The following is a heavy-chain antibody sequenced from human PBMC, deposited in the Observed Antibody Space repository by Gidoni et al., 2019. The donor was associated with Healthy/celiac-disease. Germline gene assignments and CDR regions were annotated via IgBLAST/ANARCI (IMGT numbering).Heavy chain of an antibody. CDR1: GFTFDDYA. J-gene: IGHJ6*02. D-gene: IGHD6-13*01. Sequence: EVQLVESGGGLVQPGRSLRLSCAASGFTFDDYALHWVRQAPGKGLEWVSGISWNSGSIGYADSVKGRFTISRDNAKNSLYLQMNSLRAEDTALYYCAKDGIAAAGTRGIYYYGMDVWGQGTTVTVSS. CDR2: ISWNSGSI. V-gene: IGHV3-9*01. CDR3: AKDGIAAAGTRGIYYYGMDV.